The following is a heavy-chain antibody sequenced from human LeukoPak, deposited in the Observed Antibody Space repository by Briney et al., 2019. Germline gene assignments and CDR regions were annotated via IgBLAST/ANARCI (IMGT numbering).Heavy chain of an antibody. CDR2: IYPGDSDT. J-gene: IGHJ4*02. Sequence: GESLKISCKGPGYSFTTYWIGWVRQMPGKGLEWMGIIYPGDSDTRYSPSFQGQVTISADKSISTAYLQWRSLKASDTAMYYCARARYCSGGSCYAEYWGQGTLVTVSS. D-gene: IGHD2-15*01. V-gene: IGHV5-51*01. CDR3: ARARYCSGGSCYAEY. CDR1: GYSFTTYW.